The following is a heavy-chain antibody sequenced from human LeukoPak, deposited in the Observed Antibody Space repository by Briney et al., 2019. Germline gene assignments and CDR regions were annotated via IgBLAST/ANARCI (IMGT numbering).Heavy chain of an antibody. CDR2: INPNINGT. CDR3: ARGWELSI. J-gene: IGHJ3*02. CDR1: GYTFTGYY. V-gene: IGHV1-2*02. Sequence: GASVKVSCKASGYTFTGYYIHWVRQAPGQGLEWMGWINPNINGTNYAQKLQDRVTMTTDTSTSTAYMELRSLRSDDTALYYCARGWELSIWGQGTMVTVSS. D-gene: IGHD3-10*01.